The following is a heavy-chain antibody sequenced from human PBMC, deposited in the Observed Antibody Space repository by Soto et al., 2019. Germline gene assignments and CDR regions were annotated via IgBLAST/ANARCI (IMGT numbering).Heavy chain of an antibody. D-gene: IGHD3-10*01. CDR3: ARGTMLRGPGYYYAMDV. Sequence: SETLSLTCSVSGDSISRNGYFWTWIRQHPGKGLEWIGYIYYDGRSYYTPSLKSRVIISVDTSKNQFSLNLTAVTAADTAVYYCARGTMLRGPGYYYAMDVWGQGTTVTVS. V-gene: IGHV4-31*03. J-gene: IGHJ6*02. CDR1: GDSISRNGYF. CDR2: IYYDGRS.